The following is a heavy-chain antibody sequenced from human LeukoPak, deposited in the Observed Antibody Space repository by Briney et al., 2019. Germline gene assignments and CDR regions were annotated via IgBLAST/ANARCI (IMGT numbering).Heavy chain of an antibody. J-gene: IGHJ4*02. V-gene: IGHV4-4*07. D-gene: IGHD6-13*01. CDR1: GGSISSYS. Sequence: PPETLSPTSTVSGGSISSYSWSWIRQPAGPGLEWIGRMFTGGSTNYNPSLKSRVTISVDTSKNQFSLMPSSVTAADTAVYYCATSHLGSSRWPYFAYWGQGTLVTVSS. CDR3: ATSHLGSSRWPYFAY. CDR2: MFTGGST.